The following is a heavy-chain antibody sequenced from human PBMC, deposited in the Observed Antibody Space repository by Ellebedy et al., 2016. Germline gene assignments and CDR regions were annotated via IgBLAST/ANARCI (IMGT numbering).Heavy chain of an antibody. CDR1: GFTFSTYS. D-gene: IGHD3-10*01. J-gene: IGHJ4*02. CDR2: ITSSGNYI. Sequence: GESLKISXVGSGFTFSTYSMNWVRQAPGKGLEWISSITSSGNYIYYADSLKGRFSISRDNAKNSLYLQMNSLRAEDTALYYYARDKRGGWGFLDYWGQGSLVSVSS. CDR3: ARDKRGGWGFLDY. V-gene: IGHV3-21*01.